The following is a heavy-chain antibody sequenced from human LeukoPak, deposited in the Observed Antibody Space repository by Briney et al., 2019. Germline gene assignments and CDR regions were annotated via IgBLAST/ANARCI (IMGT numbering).Heavy chain of an antibody. J-gene: IGHJ4*02. D-gene: IGHD2-2*01. CDR3: ASSVGYCSSTSCFSAGP. V-gene: IGHV4-34*01. CDR2: INHSGST. Sequence: ETLSLTCAVYGGSFSGYYWSWIRQPPGKGLEWIGEINHSGSTNYNPSLKSRVTISVDTSKNQFSLKLSSVTAADTAVYYCASSVGYCSSTSCFSAGPWGQGTLVTVSS. CDR1: GGSFSGYY.